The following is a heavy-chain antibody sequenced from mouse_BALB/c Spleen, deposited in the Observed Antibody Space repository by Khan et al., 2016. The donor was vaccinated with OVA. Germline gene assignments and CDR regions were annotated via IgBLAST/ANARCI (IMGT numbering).Heavy chain of an antibody. CDR3: ARQNYYGYAMDY. D-gene: IGHD1-1*01. V-gene: IGHV3-2*02. Sequence: VQLQQPGPGLVKPSQSLSLTCTVTGYSITSDYAWNWIRQFPGNKLEWMGYISYSGSTSYNPSLRSRISITRDTSKHQFFLQLNSVTTEDTATFYCARQNYYGYAMDYWGQGTSVTVSS. CDR2: ISYSGST. CDR1: GYSITSDYA. J-gene: IGHJ4*01.